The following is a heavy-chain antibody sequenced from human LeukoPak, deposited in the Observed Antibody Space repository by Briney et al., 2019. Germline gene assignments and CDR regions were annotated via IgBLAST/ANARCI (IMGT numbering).Heavy chain of an antibody. Sequence: PGGSLRLSCAASGFTVSGNYMTWVRQAPGMGLEWVSVTYGEGSTSYADSVKDRFTISRDISKNTFFLQMNNLRAEDTAVYYCASRGDGHRNWYFDLWGRGTLVTVSS. CDR1: GFTVSGNY. V-gene: IGHV3-66*01. CDR3: ASRGDGHRNWYFDL. J-gene: IGHJ2*01. CDR2: TYGEGST. D-gene: IGHD5-24*01.